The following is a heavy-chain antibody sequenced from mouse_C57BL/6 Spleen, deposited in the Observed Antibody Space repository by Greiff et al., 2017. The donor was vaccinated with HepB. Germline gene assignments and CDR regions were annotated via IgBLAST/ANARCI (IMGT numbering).Heavy chain of an antibody. V-gene: IGHV1-7*01. CDR2: INPSSGYT. CDR3: ARGKENYYGSDYAMDY. Sequence: QVQLKESGAELAKPGASVKLSCKASGYTFTSYWMHWVKQRPGQGLEWIGYINPSSGYTKYNQKFKDKATLTADKSSSTAYMQLSSLTYEDSAVYYCARGKENYYGSDYAMDYWGQGTSVTVSS. J-gene: IGHJ4*01. CDR1: GYTFTSYW. D-gene: IGHD1-1*01.